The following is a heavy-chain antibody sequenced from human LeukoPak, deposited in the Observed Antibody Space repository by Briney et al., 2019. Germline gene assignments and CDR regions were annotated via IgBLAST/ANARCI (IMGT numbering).Heavy chain of an antibody. CDR2: IYSDSRT. V-gene: IGHV3-66*01. Sequence: GGSLRLSCAASGFTVSTNFMSCVRQAPGKGLEWVSVIYSDSRTSDADSVRGRFTISRDNSKNMLHLQMSSLRAEDTAVYYCARELVAGGGRRGMDVWGQGTTVTVSS. CDR3: ARELVAGGGRRGMDV. J-gene: IGHJ6*02. CDR1: GFTVSTNF. D-gene: IGHD6-19*01.